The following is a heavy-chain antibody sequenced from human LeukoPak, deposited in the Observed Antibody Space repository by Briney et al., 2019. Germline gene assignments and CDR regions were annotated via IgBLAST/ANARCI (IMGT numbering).Heavy chain of an antibody. CDR1: GFTFSSYA. J-gene: IGHJ4*02. CDR2: ISGSGGST. D-gene: IGHD1-7*01. Sequence: GSLRLSCAASGFTFSSYAMSWVRQAPGKGLEWVSVISGSGGSTYYADSVKGRFTISRDNSKNTLYLQMNSLRAEDTAVYYCAKDTRRETGTTSNYWGQGTLVTVSS. V-gene: IGHV3-23*01. CDR3: AKDTRRETGTTSNY.